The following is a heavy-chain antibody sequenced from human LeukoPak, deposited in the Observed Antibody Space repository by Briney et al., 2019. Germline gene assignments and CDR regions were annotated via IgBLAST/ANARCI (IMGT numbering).Heavy chain of an antibody. V-gene: IGHV3-74*01. CDR3: ARGPYYYDSSGYYPPDY. Sequence: GGSLRLSCAASGFTFSSYWMHWVRQAPGEGLVWVSRINSDGSSTSYADSVKGRFTISRDNAKNTLYLQVNSLRAEDTAVYYCARGPYYYDSSGYYPPDYWGQGTLVTVSS. D-gene: IGHD3-22*01. J-gene: IGHJ4*02. CDR2: INSDGSST. CDR1: GFTFSSYW.